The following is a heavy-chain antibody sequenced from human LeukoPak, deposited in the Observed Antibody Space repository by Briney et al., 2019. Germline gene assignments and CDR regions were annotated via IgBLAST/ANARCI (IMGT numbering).Heavy chain of an antibody. D-gene: IGHD3-10*01. CDR1: GGTFSNYA. CDR3: ARELWFGELSLDY. Sequence: ASVKVSCKASGGTFSNYAISWVRQAPGQGLEWMGWINAGNGNTKYSQEFQGRVTITRDTSASTAYMELSSLRSEDMAVYYCARELWFGELSLDYWGQGTLVTVSS. CDR2: INAGNGNT. V-gene: IGHV1-3*03. J-gene: IGHJ4*02.